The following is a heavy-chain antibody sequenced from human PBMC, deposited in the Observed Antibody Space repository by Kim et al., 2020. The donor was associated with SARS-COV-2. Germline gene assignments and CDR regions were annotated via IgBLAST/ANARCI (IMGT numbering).Heavy chain of an antibody. CDR2: INHSGST. CDR3: ARDGYSSSWYIIPAGYYYG. Sequence: SETLSLTCAVYGGSFSGYYWSWIRQPPGKGLEWIGEINHSGSTNYNPSLKSRVTISVDTSKNQFSLKLSSVTAADTAVYYCARDGYSSSWYIIPAGYYYG. J-gene: IGHJ6*01. V-gene: IGHV4-34*01. CDR1: GGSFSGYY. D-gene: IGHD6-13*01.